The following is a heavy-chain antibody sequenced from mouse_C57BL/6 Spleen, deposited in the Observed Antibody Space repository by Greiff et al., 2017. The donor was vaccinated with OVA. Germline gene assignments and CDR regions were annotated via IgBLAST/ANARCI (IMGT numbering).Heavy chain of an antibody. V-gene: IGHV1-55*01. CDR2: IYPGSGST. J-gene: IGHJ2*01. D-gene: IGHD2-4*01. CDR1: GYTFTSYW. CDR3: AREEDDCNRGVGDY. Sequence: QVQLQQPGAELVKPGASVKMSCKASGYTFTSYWITWVKQRPGQGLEWIGDIYPGSGSTNYNEKFKSKATLTVDTSSSTAYMQLSSLTSEDSAVYYCAREEDDCNRGVGDYWGQGTTLTGSS.